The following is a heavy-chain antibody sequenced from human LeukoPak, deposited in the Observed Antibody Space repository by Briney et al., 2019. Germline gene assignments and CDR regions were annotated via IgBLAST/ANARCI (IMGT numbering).Heavy chain of an antibody. J-gene: IGHJ4*02. CDR3: ASLYYDFWSGYRDY. CDR2: ISSSSTI. CDR1: GFTFSSYS. D-gene: IGHD3-3*01. V-gene: IGHV3-48*01. Sequence: GGSLRLXCAASGFTFSSYSMNWVRQAPGKGLEWVSYISSSSTIYYADSVKGRFTISRDNAKNSLYLQMNSLRAEDTAVYYCASLYYDFWSGYRDYWGQGTLVTVSS.